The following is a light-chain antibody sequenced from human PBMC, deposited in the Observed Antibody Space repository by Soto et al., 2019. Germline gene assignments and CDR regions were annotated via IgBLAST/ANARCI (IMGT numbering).Light chain of an antibody. Sequence: EIVSTQCPGTLSLSPGVTATPSCRATLSVRASQSVSSNLAWYQQKPGQAPRLLIYGASTRATGIPARFSGSGSGTGFTLTISSLQSEDFAVYYCQQYNNWPRTFGQGTKVDIK. V-gene: IGKV3D-15*01. J-gene: IGKJ1*01. CDR2: GAS. CDR3: QQYNNWPRT. CDR1: QSVSSN.